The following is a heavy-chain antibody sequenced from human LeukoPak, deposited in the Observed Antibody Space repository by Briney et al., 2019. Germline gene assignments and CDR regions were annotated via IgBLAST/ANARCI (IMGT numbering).Heavy chain of an antibody. V-gene: IGHV4-39*02. CDR1: GASVGSSSYY. CDR3: ASHYIWGCYRYIDN. D-gene: IGHD3-16*02. Sequence: PSETLSLTCTVSGASVGSSSYYWGWIRQTPERGLEWIVSMYYNGAIYYNPSLKSRVSISTDKAKNLFSLKLSSVTAADTAVYYCASHYIWGCYRYIDNWGQGTLVTVSS. J-gene: IGHJ4*02. CDR2: MYYNGAI.